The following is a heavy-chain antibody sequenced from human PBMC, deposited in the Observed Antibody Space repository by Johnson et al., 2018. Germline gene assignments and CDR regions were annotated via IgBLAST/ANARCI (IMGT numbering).Heavy chain of an antibody. CDR1: GFTFSSYG. Sequence: QVQLVQSGGGVVQPGRSLRLSCAASGFTFSSYGMHWVRPAPGKGLEWVAVIWYDGSNKYYADSVKGRFTISRDNSKNTLSLQMNSRRAEDTAVYYCARDREISHDAFDIWGQGTMVTVSS. CDR3: ARDREISHDAFDI. CDR2: IWYDGSNK. D-gene: IGHD2/OR15-2a*01. J-gene: IGHJ3*02. V-gene: IGHV3-33*01.